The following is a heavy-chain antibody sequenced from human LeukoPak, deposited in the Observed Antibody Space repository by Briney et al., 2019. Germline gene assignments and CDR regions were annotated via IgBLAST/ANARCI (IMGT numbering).Heavy chain of an antibody. D-gene: IGHD6-13*01. CDR3: AKDCSSSCQRDY. V-gene: IGHV3-30*09. CDR1: GLTFSSYA. CDR2: ISFDGSNA. Sequence: GGSLRLSCAASGLTFSSYAMHWVRQAPGKGLEWVAVISFDGSNAYYADSVKGRFAISRDNSKNTLYLQMNSLRAEDTAVYYCAKDCSSSCQRDYWGQGTLVTVSS. J-gene: IGHJ4*02.